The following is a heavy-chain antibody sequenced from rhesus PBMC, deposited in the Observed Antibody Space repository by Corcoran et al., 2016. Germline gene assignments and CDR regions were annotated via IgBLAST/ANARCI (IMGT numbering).Heavy chain of an antibody. J-gene: IGHJ4*01. D-gene: IGHD5-36*01. Sequence: EVQLVQSGAEVKRPGESLKISCKTSGYSFTSYWISWVRQMPGKGLEWMGAIEPRDAETNYRPSFKGQVTISADKSISTAYLQWSSLKASDTATYYCALDGKRSYGFDYWGQGVLVTVSS. CDR3: ALDGKRSYGFDY. V-gene: IGHV5-20*02. CDR2: IEPRDAET. CDR1: GYSFTSYW.